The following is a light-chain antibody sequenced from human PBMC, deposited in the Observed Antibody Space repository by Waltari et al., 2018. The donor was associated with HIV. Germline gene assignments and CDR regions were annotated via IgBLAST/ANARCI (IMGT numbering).Light chain of an antibody. CDR2: DNR. CDR3: GTWDTSLTAGV. V-gene: IGLV1-51*01. J-gene: IGLJ3*02. CDR1: SSNIGNNY. Sequence: QSVLTQPPSVSAAPGQKVTISCSGSSSNIGNNYVSWFQQLPGTAPKLLIYDNRNRPPGIPDRFSACRSGTTATLAVTGLQIGDEADYYCGTWDTSLTAGVFGGGTKLTVL.